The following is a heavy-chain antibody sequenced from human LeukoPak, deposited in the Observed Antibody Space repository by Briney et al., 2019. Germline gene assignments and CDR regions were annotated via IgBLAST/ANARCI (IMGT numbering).Heavy chain of an antibody. Sequence: SETLSLTCAVYGGTLNDNYCTWMRQPPGEKLEWIGEINHGGSTNYNPSLESRITMSVDTSKNQFSLKVNSLTAADTAVYYCARAPGYSSSWWLDSWGQGTRVTVSS. CDR2: INHGGST. V-gene: IGHV4-34*10. D-gene: IGHD6-13*01. CDR3: ARAPGYSSSWWLDS. CDR1: GGTLNDNY. J-gene: IGHJ5*01.